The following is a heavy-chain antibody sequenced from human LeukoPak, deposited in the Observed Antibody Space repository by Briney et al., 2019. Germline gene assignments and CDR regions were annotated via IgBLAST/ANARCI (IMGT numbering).Heavy chain of an antibody. J-gene: IGHJ4*02. Sequence: PGGSLRLSCAASGFTFSNYAMSWVRQAPGEGLDWVSAISGSGGSTYYADSVKGRFTISRDNSKNTLFLQMNSLRAEDTAVYYCAKGSYCSGGSCPFHYWGQGSLVTVSS. CDR3: AKGSYCSGGSCPFHY. CDR1: GFTFSNYA. CDR2: ISGSGGST. D-gene: IGHD2-15*01. V-gene: IGHV3-23*01.